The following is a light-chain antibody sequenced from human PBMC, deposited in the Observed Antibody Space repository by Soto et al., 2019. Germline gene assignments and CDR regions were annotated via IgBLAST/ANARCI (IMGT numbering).Light chain of an antibody. CDR2: GVS. Sequence: EIVLTQSPVNLSVSPGERVTLFCRASQYVSGHFAWYQQKPGQAPRLIISGVSTRATGVPARFSGSGSGTEFTLTINSLQSEDFAVYYCHQYHYWWTFGKGTRVEIK. V-gene: IGKV3-15*01. J-gene: IGKJ1*01. CDR3: HQYHYWWT. CDR1: QYVSGH.